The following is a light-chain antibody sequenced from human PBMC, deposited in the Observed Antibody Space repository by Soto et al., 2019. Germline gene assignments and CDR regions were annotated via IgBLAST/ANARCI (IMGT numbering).Light chain of an antibody. CDR1: QDINTY. V-gene: IGKV3-11*01. Sequence: EVVLTQSPATLPLSPGEKAILSCRASQDINTYLGWYQQKPGQPPRLLIYDASNRASGIPARFSGSGSGTDFTLTIDTLESEDFAIYYCQHRYNWPLTFGAGTKVEIK. CDR2: DAS. CDR3: QHRYNWPLT. J-gene: IGKJ4*01.